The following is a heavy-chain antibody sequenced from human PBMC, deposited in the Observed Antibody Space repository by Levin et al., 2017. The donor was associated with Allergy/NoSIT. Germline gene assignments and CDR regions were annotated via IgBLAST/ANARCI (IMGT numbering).Heavy chain of an antibody. Sequence: GESLKISCKASGYTFTSYDINWVRQATGQGLEWMGWMNPNSGNTGYAQKFQGRVTMTRNTSISTAYMELSSLRSEDTAVYYCARGLVVPAATEIDPWGQGTLVTVSS. CDR2: MNPNSGNT. J-gene: IGHJ5*02. CDR3: ARGLVVPAATEIDP. D-gene: IGHD2-2*01. V-gene: IGHV1-8*01. CDR1: GYTFTSYD.